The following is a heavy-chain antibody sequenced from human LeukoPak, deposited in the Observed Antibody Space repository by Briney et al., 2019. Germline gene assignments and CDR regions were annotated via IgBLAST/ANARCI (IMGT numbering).Heavy chain of an antibody. CDR3: AKPYDSSGY. CDR1: GFTSSNYD. V-gene: IGHV3-30*18. J-gene: IGHJ4*02. CDR2: ISYDGINK. Sequence: GGSLRLSCAASGFTSSNYDMHWVRQAPGKGLEWVAVISYDGINKYYADSVKGRFTISRDNSKNTLYLQINSLRAEDTAVYYCAKPYDSSGYWGQGTLVTVSS. D-gene: IGHD3-22*01.